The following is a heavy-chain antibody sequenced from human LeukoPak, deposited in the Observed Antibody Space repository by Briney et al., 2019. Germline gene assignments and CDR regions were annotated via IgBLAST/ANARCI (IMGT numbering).Heavy chain of an antibody. V-gene: IGHV1-18*01. J-gene: IGHJ4*02. Sequence: ASVKVSCKASGYTFTSYGISWVRQAPGQGLEWMGWISAYIGNTNYAQKLQGRVTMTTDTSTSTAYMELRSLRSDDTAVYYCARDSEDYYDSSGYVLWGQGTLVTVSS. CDR3: ARDSEDYYDSSGYVL. CDR2: ISAYIGNT. CDR1: GYTFTSYG. D-gene: IGHD3-22*01.